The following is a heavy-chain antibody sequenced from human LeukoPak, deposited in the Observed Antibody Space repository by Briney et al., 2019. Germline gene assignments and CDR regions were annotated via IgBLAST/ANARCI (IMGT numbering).Heavy chain of an antibody. J-gene: IGHJ4*02. Sequence: SQTLSLTCTVSGGSISSGGYYWSWIRQHPGNGLEWIGYIYYSGSTYYNPSLKSRVTISVDTSKNQFSLKLSSVTAADTAVYYCARFVSRSFAFDYWGQGTLVTVSS. CDR1: GGSISSGGYY. CDR3: ARFVSRSFAFDY. V-gene: IGHV4-31*03. D-gene: IGHD2/OR15-2a*01. CDR2: IYYSGST.